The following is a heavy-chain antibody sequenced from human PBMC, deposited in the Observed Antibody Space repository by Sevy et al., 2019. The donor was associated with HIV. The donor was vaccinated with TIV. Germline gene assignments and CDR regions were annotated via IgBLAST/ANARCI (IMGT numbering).Heavy chain of an antibody. V-gene: IGHV3-30-3*01. J-gene: IGHJ3*02. CDR2: TSYDGSNN. CDR1: GFTFSNYA. Sequence: GGSLRLSCAASGFTFSNYAMHWVRQAPGKGLEWVAFTSYDGSNNYYADSVKGRFTNSRDNSETKLYLQMNSLRAEDTAVYYCARQQELELSDAFDIWGQGTMVTASS. D-gene: IGHD1-1*01. CDR3: ARQQELELSDAFDI.